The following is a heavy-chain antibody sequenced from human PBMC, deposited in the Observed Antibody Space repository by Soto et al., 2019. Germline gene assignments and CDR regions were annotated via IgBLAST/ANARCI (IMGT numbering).Heavy chain of an antibody. CDR2: IYPGDSDT. D-gene: IGHD3-22*01. CDR1: GYSFTSYW. CDR3: ATKNYYDSSGYY. Sequence: GESLKISCKGSGYSFTSYWIGWVRQMPRKGLEWMGIIYPGDSDTRYSPSFQGQVIISVDESISTAYLQWSSLKASDTAMYYCATKNYYDSSGYYWGQGTLVTVSS. J-gene: IGHJ4*02. V-gene: IGHV5-51*01.